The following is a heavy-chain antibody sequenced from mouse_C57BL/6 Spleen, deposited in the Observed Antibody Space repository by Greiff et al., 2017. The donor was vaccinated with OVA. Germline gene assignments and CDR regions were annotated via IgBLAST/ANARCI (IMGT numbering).Heavy chain of an antibody. D-gene: IGHD1-1*01. Sequence: QVQLQQPGAELVMPGASVKLSCKASGYTFTSYWMHWVKQRPGQGLEWIGEIDPSDSYTNYNQKFKGKSTLTVDKSSSTAYMQLSSLTSEDSAVYYCASDYGSSSRFAYWGQGTLVTVSA. J-gene: IGHJ3*01. CDR2: IDPSDSYT. V-gene: IGHV1-69*01. CDR3: ASDYGSSSRFAY. CDR1: GYTFTSYW.